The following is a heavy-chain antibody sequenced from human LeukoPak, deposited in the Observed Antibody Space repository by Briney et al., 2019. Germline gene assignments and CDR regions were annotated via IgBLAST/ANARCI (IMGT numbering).Heavy chain of an antibody. Sequence: SQTLSLTCDVSGGSITSDTYYWSWIRQPPGKGLEWIGYILHSGSTYNNPSLKSRVTISVDTSKNQFSLKLSSVTAADTAVYYCASQLRYFDWLLRFDYWGQGTLVTVSS. CDR1: GGSITSDTYY. D-gene: IGHD3-9*01. J-gene: IGHJ4*02. V-gene: IGHV4-30-2*02. CDR3: ASQLRYFDWLLRFDY. CDR2: ILHSGST.